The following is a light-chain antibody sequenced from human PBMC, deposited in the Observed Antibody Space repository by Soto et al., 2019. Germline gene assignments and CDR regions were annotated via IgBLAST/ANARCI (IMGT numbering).Light chain of an antibody. CDR2: GAS. J-gene: IGKJ1*01. CDR1: QSVSRSY. CDR3: HHYET. V-gene: IGKV3-20*01. Sequence: EIVLTKSPGTLSLSQGDRATLSCRASQSVSRSYLGWYQQKPGQAPRLLMYGASIRAAGVPDRFSGSGSGTEFTLTISRLEPEDFTVYYCHHYETFGQGTKVDIK.